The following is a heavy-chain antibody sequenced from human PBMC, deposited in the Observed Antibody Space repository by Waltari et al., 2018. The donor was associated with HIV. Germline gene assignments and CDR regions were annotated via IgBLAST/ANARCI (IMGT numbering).Heavy chain of an antibody. CDR1: GGTFSSYA. Sequence: QVQLVQSGAEVKKPGSSVRVSCKVSGGTFSSYAINWVRQAPRQGLEWIGGIIPALGTANYAERFQGRVTITADEYTSTAYMDLSSLRSEDTAVYFCARDHRGNKLLYGMDVWGQGTTVTV. CDR2: IIPALGTA. CDR3: ARDHRGNKLLYGMDV. J-gene: IGHJ6*02. V-gene: IGHV1-69*01.